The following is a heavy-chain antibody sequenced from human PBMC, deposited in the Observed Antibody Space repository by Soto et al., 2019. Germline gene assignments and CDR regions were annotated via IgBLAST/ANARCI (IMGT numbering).Heavy chain of an antibody. CDR3: AREKQQLAKNWFDP. Sequence: PGGSLRLSCAASGFTVSSNYMSWVRQAPGKGLEWVSVIYSGGSTYYADSVKGRFTISRDNSKNTLYLQMNSLRAEDTAVYYCAREKQQLAKNWFDPWGQGTLVTVSS. CDR1: GFTVSSNY. CDR2: IYSGGST. D-gene: IGHD6-13*01. V-gene: IGHV3-53*01. J-gene: IGHJ5*02.